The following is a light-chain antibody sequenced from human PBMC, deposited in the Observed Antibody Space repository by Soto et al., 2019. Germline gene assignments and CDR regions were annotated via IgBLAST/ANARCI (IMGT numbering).Light chain of an antibody. J-gene: IGLJ2*01. CDR1: SGHSSYA. CDR3: QTWGTGIRV. CDR2: LNSDGSH. V-gene: IGLV4-69*01. Sequence: QSVLTQSPSASASLGASVKLTCTLSSGHSSYALAWHQQQPEKGPRYLMKLNSDGSHSKGDGIPDRLSGPSSGAERYLTSSILQSEDEADYYCQTWGTGIRVFGGGTKLTVL.